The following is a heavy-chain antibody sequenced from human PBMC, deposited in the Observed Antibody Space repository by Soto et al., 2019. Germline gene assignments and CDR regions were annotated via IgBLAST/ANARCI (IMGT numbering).Heavy chain of an antibody. D-gene: IGHD5-12*01. J-gene: IGHJ4*02. V-gene: IGHV3-21*01. Sequence: PGGSLRLSCEASGFTFTTYGLHWVRQAPGKGLEWVSSISSSSTYIYYADSVKGRSTISRDNAKNSLYLQMNSLRAEDTAVYYCARPGYSGYDFDYWGQGTLVTV. CDR1: GFTFTTYG. CDR2: ISSSSTYI. CDR3: ARPGYSGYDFDY.